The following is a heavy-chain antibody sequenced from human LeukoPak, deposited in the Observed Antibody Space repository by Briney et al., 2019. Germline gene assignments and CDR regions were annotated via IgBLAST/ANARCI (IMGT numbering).Heavy chain of an antibody. Sequence: PSETLSLTCTVSGGSISSGGYYWSWIRQHPGKGLEWIGYIYYSGSTYYNPSLKSRVTISVDTSKNQFSLKLSSVTAADTAVYYCARDPLPAIAVATKNWFDPWGQGTLVTVSS. D-gene: IGHD6-19*01. V-gene: IGHV4-31*03. CDR3: ARDPLPAIAVATKNWFDP. CDR1: GGSISSGGYY. J-gene: IGHJ5*02. CDR2: IYYSGST.